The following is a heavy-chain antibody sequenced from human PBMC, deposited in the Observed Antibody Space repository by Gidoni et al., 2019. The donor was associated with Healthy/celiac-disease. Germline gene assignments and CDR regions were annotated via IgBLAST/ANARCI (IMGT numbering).Heavy chain of an antibody. CDR1: GYTFTSYY. J-gene: IGHJ3*02. Sequence: QVQLVQSGAEVKKPGASVKVSCTASGYTFTSYYMHWVRQAPGQGLEWMGIINPSGGSTSYAQKFQGRVTMTRDTSTSTVYMELSSLRSEDTAVYYCASVGFNGEDAFDIWGQGTMVTVSS. V-gene: IGHV1-46*01. CDR2: INPSGGST. CDR3: ASVGFNGEDAFDI. D-gene: IGHD2-15*01.